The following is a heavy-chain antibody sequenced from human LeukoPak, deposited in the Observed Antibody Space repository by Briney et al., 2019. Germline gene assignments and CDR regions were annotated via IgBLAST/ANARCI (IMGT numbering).Heavy chain of an antibody. CDR3: ARDDEYSSSSSIDY. D-gene: IGHD6-6*01. Sequence: ASVKVSCKASGYTFTSYGISWVRQAPGQGLEWMGWISAYNGNTNYAQKPQGRVTMTTDTSTSTAYMELRSLRSDDTAVYYCARDDEYSSSSSIDYWGQGTLVTVSS. J-gene: IGHJ4*02. CDR2: ISAYNGNT. V-gene: IGHV1-18*01. CDR1: GYTFTSYG.